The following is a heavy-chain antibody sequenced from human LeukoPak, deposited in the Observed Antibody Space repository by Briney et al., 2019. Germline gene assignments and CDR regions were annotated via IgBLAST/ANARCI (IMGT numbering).Heavy chain of an antibody. D-gene: IGHD3-3*01. CDR1: GFTFSSYA. Sequence: PGGSLRLSCAASGFTFSSYAMHWVRQAPGKGLEWVAVISYDGSNKYYADSVKGRFTISRDNSKNTLYLQMNSLRAEDTAVYYCARSEWLSNTLSDYWGQGTLVTVSS. CDR3: ARSEWLSNTLSDY. V-gene: IGHV3-30*04. CDR2: ISYDGSNK. J-gene: IGHJ4*02.